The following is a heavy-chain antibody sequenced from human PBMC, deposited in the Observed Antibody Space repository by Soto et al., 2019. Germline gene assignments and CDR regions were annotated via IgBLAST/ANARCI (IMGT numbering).Heavy chain of an antibody. Sequence: GGSLRLSGAATGFNFGSYAMGWVRQAPGKGLEWVSGVSGSGSSPYYADSVKGRLTISKDKSKNTLYLDLNNLRSEDTAVYFCVKGKESGYRGAFDSWGQGTMVTVSS. CDR3: VKGKESGYRGAFDS. J-gene: IGHJ4*02. CDR1: GFNFGSYA. CDR2: VSGSGSSP. D-gene: IGHD5-18*01. V-gene: IGHV3-23*01.